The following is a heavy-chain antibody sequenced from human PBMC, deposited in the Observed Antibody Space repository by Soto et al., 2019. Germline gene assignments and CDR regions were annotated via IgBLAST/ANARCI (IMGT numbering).Heavy chain of an antibody. Sequence: QVQLQESGPGLVKPSGTLFLTCAVSGGSVSSNNWWSWVRQSPGKGLEWMGEIYHSGSAHYNPSLKSRATISLDKSKNRFSLRLTSVTAADPAVYYCARVPGVVVSADDAFAIWGPGTRVIVSP. V-gene: IGHV4-4*02. J-gene: IGHJ3*02. D-gene: IGHD2-21*02. CDR3: ARVPGVVVSADDAFAI. CDR2: IYHSGSA. CDR1: GGSVSSNNW.